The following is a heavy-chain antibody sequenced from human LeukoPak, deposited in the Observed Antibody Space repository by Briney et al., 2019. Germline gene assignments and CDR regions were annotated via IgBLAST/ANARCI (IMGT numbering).Heavy chain of an antibody. Sequence: ASVKVSCKASGYAFTGYYMHWVRQAPGQGLEWMGWINPNSGGTNYAQKFQGRVTMTRDTSISTAYMELSRLRSDDTAVYYCARDPGFFGAYNWFDPWGQGTLVTVSS. D-gene: IGHD3-3*01. CDR1: GYAFTGYY. V-gene: IGHV1-2*02. J-gene: IGHJ5*02. CDR3: ARDPGFFGAYNWFDP. CDR2: INPNSGGT.